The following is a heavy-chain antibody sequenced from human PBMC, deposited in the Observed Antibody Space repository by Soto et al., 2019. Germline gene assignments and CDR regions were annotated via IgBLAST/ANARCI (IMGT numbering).Heavy chain of an antibody. V-gene: IGHV4-39*01. D-gene: IGHD3-10*01. CDR1: GGSISSSSYF. Sequence: SETLSLTCTVSGGSISSSSYFWGWIRQPPGKGLEWIGSIYYSGSTYYNPSLKSRVTISVDTSKNQFSLKLSSVTAADTAVYYCAKGGSGSYSNAFDIWGQGTMVTVSS. CDR2: IYYSGST. CDR3: AKGGSGSYSNAFDI. J-gene: IGHJ3*02.